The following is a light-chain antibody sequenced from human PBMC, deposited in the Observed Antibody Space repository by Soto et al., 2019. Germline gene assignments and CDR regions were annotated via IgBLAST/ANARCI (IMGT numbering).Light chain of an antibody. Sequence: EIVLTQSPATLSLSAGERATLSCLASQSVGGYLAWYQQRPGQAPRVLMYGASTRATGFPDRFSGCGSGTEFTLTISSLHSEDFAVYYCQQYYDWPITFGQGTRLEIK. V-gene: IGKV3-15*01. CDR3: QQYYDWPIT. CDR1: QSVGGY. J-gene: IGKJ5*01. CDR2: GAS.